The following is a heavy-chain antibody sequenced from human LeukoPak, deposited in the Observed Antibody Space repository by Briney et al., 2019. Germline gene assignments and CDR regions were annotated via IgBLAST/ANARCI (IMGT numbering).Heavy chain of an antibody. CDR1: GFTFSTYS. D-gene: IGHD6-13*01. CDR3: VRGGPAAGLNY. Sequence: GGSLRLSCAASGFTFSTYSVNWVRQAPGKGLQRVSSISSSSTYMYCADSVTGRFTISRDNAKNSLYLQMNSLRAEDTAVYFCVRGGPAAGLNYWGQGTLVTVSS. CDR2: ISSSSTYM. V-gene: IGHV3-21*01. J-gene: IGHJ4*02.